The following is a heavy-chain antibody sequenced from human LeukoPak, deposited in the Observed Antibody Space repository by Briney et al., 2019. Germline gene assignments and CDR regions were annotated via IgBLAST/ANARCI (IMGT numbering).Heavy chain of an antibody. D-gene: IGHD3-22*01. J-gene: IGHJ5*02. V-gene: IGHV3-53*01. CDR1: GFTVSSNY. Sequence: GGSLRLSCAASGFTVSSNYMNWVRQAPGKGLEWVSVIYGGGNTYYADSVKGRFTISGYNSKNTVFLQMNSLRAEDTAVYYCARASFYYDARALDPWGQGALVSVSS. CDR3: ARASFYYDARALDP. CDR2: IYGGGNT.